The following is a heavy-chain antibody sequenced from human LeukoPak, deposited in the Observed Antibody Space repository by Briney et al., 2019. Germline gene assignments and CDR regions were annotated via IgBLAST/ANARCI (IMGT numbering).Heavy chain of an antibody. CDR1: GYSFTSYW. V-gene: IGHV5-51*01. Sequence: GESLKISCKGSGYSFTSYWIGWVRQMPGKGLECMGIIYPGDSDTRYSPSFQGQVTISADKSISTAYLQWSSLKASDTAMYYCARHTYYYDSSGSPGGDYWGQGTLVTVSS. J-gene: IGHJ4*02. D-gene: IGHD3-22*01. CDR2: IYPGDSDT. CDR3: ARHTYYYDSSGSPGGDY.